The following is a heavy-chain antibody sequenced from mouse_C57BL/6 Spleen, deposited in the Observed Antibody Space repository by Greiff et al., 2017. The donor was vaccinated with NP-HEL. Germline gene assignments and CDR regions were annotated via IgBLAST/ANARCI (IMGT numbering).Heavy chain of an antibody. J-gene: IGHJ2*01. CDR3: AREELGRGNY. CDR2: IYPGSGST. Sequence: QVHVKQSGAELVKPGASVKMSCKASGYTFTSYWITWVKQRPGQGLEWIGDIYPGSGSTNYNEKFKSKATLTVDTSSSTAYMQLSSLTSEDSAVYYCAREELGRGNYWGQGTTLTVSS. V-gene: IGHV1-55*01. CDR1: GYTFTSYW. D-gene: IGHD4-1*01.